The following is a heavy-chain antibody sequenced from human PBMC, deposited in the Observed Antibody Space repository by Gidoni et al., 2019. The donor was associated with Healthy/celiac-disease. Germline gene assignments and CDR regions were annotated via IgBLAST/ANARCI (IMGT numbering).Heavy chain of an antibody. J-gene: IGHJ4*02. CDR3: ATVKHVEMATIHHPGYDY. V-gene: IGHV1-24*01. Sequence: QVQLVQSGAEVKKPGASVKVSCKVSGYTLTEFSMHWVRQAPGKGLEWMGGFDPEDGETIYAQKFQGRVTMTEDTSTDTAYMELSSLRSEDTAVYYCATVKHVEMATIHHPGYDYWGQGTLVTVSS. CDR2: FDPEDGET. CDR1: GYTLTEFS. D-gene: IGHD5-12*01.